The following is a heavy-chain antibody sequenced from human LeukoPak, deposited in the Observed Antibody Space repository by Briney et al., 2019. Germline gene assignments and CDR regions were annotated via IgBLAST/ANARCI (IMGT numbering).Heavy chain of an antibody. D-gene: IGHD3-22*01. Sequence: PGESLKISCKGSGYSFTSYWIGWVRQLPGKGLEWMGIIYPGDSDTRYSPSFQGQVTISADKSISTAYLQWSSLKASDTAMYYFARQYYYDSSGYLWFDPWGQGTLVTVSS. CDR1: GYSFTSYW. J-gene: IGHJ5*02. CDR2: IYPGDSDT. V-gene: IGHV5-51*01. CDR3: ARQYYYDSSGYLWFDP.